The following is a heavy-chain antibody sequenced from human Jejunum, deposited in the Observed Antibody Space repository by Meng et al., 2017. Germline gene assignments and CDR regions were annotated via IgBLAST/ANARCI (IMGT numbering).Heavy chain of an antibody. Sequence: QVELQGAGLGLGRPSGTLSLTCGVSGGSGSTTDWWSWVRQPPGKGLEWIGEISRSGRANYNPSLKGRVTISLDRSMNLFSLKLDSVTAADAAVYYCARDPRTNWASRFFDNWGQGTLVTVSS. CDR3: ARDPRTNWASRFFDN. D-gene: IGHD1/OR15-1a*01. V-gene: IGHV4-4*02. J-gene: IGHJ4*02. CDR1: GGSGSTTDW. CDR2: ISRSGRA.